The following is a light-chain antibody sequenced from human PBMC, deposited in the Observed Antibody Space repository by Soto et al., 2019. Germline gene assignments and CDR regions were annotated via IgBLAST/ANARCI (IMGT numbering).Light chain of an antibody. CDR2: EVT. V-gene: IGLV2-14*01. CDR1: SGDVGGYDF. Sequence: QSALTQPASVSGSPGQSITISCTGTSGDVGGYDFVSWYQQHPGKAPKLIIYEVTNRPSRVSYRFSGSKSGNTASLTISGLQAEDEADYYCSSYTTITTVVFGGGTKLTVL. CDR3: SSYTTITTVV. J-gene: IGLJ2*01.